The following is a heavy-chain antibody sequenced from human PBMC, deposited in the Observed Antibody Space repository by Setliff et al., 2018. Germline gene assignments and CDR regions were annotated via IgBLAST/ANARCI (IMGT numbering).Heavy chain of an antibody. V-gene: IGHV4-30-4*01. CDR2: ISAYTGRA. CDR1: GGSIRSGNDL. Sequence: SETLSLTCTVSGGSIRSGNDLWSWLRQSPGKGLEWIAYISAYTGRAYYNPSLQSRAALSADTSKSQFSLRLTSVTAADTAVYYCAREVIDPVSSDAFDIRGQGRMVTVSS. CDR3: AREVIDPVSSDAFDI. J-gene: IGHJ3*02. D-gene: IGHD4-4*01.